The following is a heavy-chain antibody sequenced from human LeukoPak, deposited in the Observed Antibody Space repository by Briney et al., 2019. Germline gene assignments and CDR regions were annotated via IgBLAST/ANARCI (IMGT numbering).Heavy chain of an antibody. J-gene: IGHJ6*03. D-gene: IGHD3-3*01. CDR1: GYTFTGYY. CDR2: IIPNSGGT. V-gene: IGHV1-2*02. Sequence: ASVKVSCKASGYTFTGYYMHWVRQATGQGLEWRGWIIPNSGGTNYAQKFQGRVTMTRDTSISTAYMELSRLRSDDTAVYYCARDPVLLFLETKRTYYYSYYMDVWGKGTTVTVSS. CDR3: ARDPVLLFLETKRTYYYSYYMDV.